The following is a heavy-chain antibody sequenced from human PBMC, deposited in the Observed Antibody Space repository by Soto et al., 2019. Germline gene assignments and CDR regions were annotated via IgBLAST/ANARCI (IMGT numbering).Heavy chain of an antibody. CDR2: INHSGST. CDR3: ARERFYYDSGSYASFDY. Sequence: SETLSLTCAVYGGSFSGYYWSWIRQPPGKGLEWIGEINHSGSTNYNPSLKSRVTISADTSKNHFSLKLSSVTAADTAVYYCARERFYYDSGSYASFDYWGQGTLVTVSS. CDR1: GGSFSGYY. J-gene: IGHJ4*02. D-gene: IGHD3-10*01. V-gene: IGHV4-34*01.